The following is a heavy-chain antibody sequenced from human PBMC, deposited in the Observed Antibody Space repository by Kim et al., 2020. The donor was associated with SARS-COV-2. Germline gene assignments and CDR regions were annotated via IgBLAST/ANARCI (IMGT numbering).Heavy chain of an antibody. CDR2: LSRGGTNA. V-gene: IGHV3-48*03. J-gene: IGHJ2*01. CDR1: GFTFGNYD. Sequence: GGSLRLSCAASGFTFGNYDMTWVRQAPEKGLEWVAHLSRGGTNAQYVESVRGRFTISRDNAKELLFLGLNSLRVEDTALYYCARVQTAGGELDLWGRGTLVRVSS. D-gene: IGHD2-15*01. CDR3: ARVQTAGGELDL.